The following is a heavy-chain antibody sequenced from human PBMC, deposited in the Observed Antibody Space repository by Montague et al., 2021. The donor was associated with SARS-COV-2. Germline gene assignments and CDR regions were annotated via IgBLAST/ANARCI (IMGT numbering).Heavy chain of an antibody. CDR3: ARGRRYSSTWYGAFDP. CDR1: RGSISSGGNY. D-gene: IGHD6-13*01. Sequence: TLSLTCTVSRGSISSGGNYWSWIRQHPVKGLEWIGYSYYSGSTYYNPSLKSRVSISVDTSKNQFSLELSSVTAADTAVYYCARGRRYSSTWYGAFDPWGQGMQVTVSS. V-gene: IGHV4-31*03. J-gene: IGHJ5*02. CDR2: SYYSGST.